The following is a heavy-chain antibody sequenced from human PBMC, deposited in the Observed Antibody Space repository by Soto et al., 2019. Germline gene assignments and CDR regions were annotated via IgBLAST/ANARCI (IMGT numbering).Heavy chain of an antibody. V-gene: IGHV1-69*01. CDR1: GGIFSTYA. D-gene: IGHD3-10*01. J-gene: IGHJ4*02. CDR2: IIPIFGTP. Sequence: QVQLVQSGAEVKKPGSSVKVSCKASGGIFSTYAISWLRQAPGQGLEWMGGIIPIFGTPNYAQRFQGRVTITADESTSTAYTELSRLRCEDTAVYYCARDRYDYGSGNYYNRIDFWGQGTLVTVSS. CDR3: ARDRYDYGSGNYYNRIDF.